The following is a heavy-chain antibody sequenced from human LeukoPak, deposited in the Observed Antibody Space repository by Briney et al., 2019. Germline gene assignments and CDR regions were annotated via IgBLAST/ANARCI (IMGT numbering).Heavy chain of an antibody. J-gene: IGHJ4*02. CDR1: GGTFSSYA. CDR3: AKDARMGTGTPRYYFDY. Sequence: ASVKVSCKASGGTFSSYAMSWVRQAPGKGLEWVSAISSSGGSTYYADSVKGRFTISRDDSKNTLYMQMNSLRAEDTAVYYCAKDARMGTGTPRYYFDYWGQGTLVTVSS. CDR2: ISSSGGST. D-gene: IGHD1-1*01. V-gene: IGHV3-23*01.